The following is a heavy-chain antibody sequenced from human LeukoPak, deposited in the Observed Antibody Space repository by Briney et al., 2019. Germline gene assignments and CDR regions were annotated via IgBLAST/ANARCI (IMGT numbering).Heavy chain of an antibody. Sequence: PGGSLRLSCAASGFTFSTFAMIWVRQPPGKGLEWVSSIFPSGGEIHYADSVKGRFTISRDNAKNSLYLQMNSLRAEDTAVYYCARDGGRWSNSKYYFDYWGQGTLVTVSS. CDR2: IFPSGGEI. D-gene: IGHD4-23*01. J-gene: IGHJ4*02. V-gene: IGHV3-21*01. CDR3: ARDGGRWSNSKYYFDY. CDR1: GFTFSTFA.